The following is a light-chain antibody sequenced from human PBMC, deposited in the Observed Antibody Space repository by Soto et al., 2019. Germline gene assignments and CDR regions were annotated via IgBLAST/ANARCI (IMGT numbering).Light chain of an antibody. CDR3: LQHNSYPWT. J-gene: IGKJ1*01. CDR1: QGIRND. V-gene: IGKV1-17*01. Sequence: DIQMTQSPASLSASVGDRVTISCRASQGIRNDLSWYQQQPGKAPKRLIYAASSLQSRVPSRFSGSGSGTEFTLTISSLQPEDFATYYCLQHNSYPWTFGQGTKVDIK. CDR2: AAS.